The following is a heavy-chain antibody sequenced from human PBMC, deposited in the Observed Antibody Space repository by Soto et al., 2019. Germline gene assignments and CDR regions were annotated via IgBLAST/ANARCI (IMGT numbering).Heavy chain of an antibody. D-gene: IGHD2-21*01. J-gene: IGHJ4*02. Sequence: QVHLVESGGDLVKPGGSLRLACAASGFSFSDSYMSWVRQAPGKGLEWLSYISGGSSYTNYADSVQGRFTISRDNAKGSLYLEMNSLRADDTAVYYCAKTIVAASGYYFDHWGQGNWVTVSS. CDR3: AKTIVAASGYYFDH. CDR2: ISGGSSYT. CDR1: GFSFSDSY. V-gene: IGHV3-11*06.